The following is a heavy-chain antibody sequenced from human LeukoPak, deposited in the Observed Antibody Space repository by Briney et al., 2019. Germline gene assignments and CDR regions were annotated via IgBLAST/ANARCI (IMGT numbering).Heavy chain of an antibody. CDR2: ISGSGGST. CDR3: AKAGYSSGWPPDY. Sequence: GGSLRLSCTASGFTFNNYAMTWVRQAPGKGLEWVSAISGSGGSTYYADSVKGRFTISRDNSKNTLYLQMNSLRAEDTAVYYCAKAGYSSGWPPDYWGQGTLVTVSS. D-gene: IGHD6-19*01. V-gene: IGHV3-23*01. J-gene: IGHJ4*02. CDR1: GFTFNNYA.